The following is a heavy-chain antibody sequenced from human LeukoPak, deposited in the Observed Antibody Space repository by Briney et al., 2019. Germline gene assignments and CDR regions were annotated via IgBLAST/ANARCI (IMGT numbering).Heavy chain of an antibody. CDR1: GGSLSGYN. CDR2: INHSGST. CDR3: ARARFYYDSSGYPNGRYFDY. D-gene: IGHD3-22*01. J-gene: IGHJ4*02. V-gene: IGHV4-34*01. Sequence: SETLSLTCAVYGGSLSGYNWSWIRQPPGKGLQWIGEINHSGSTNYSPSLKSRVTISVDTSKNQFSLKLSSVTAADTAVYYCARARFYYDSSGYPNGRYFDYWGQGTLVIVSS.